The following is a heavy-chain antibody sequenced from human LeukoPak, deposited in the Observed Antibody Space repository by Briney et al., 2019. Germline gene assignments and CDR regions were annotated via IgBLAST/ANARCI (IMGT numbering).Heavy chain of an antibody. CDR3: ARAVVVPAATYYYYYYMDV. V-gene: IGHV3-66*02. CDR2: IYSGGST. J-gene: IGHJ6*03. Sequence: GGSLRLSCAASGFTVSSNYMSWVRQAPGKGLEWVSVIYSGGSTYYADSVKGRFTISRDNSKNTVYLQMNSLRAEDTAVYYCARAVVVPAATYYYYYYMDVWGKGTTVTVSS. CDR1: GFTVSSNY. D-gene: IGHD2-2*01.